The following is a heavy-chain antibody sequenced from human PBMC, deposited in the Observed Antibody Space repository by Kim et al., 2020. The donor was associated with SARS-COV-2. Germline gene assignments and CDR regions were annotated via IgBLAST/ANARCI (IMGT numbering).Heavy chain of an antibody. V-gene: IGHV1-18*01. Sequence: ASVKVSCKASGYTFTSYGISWVRQAPGQGLEWMGWISAYNGNTNYAQKLQGRVTMTTDTSTSTAYMELRSLRSDDTAVYYCARTAVLTLLTYIWFDPWGQGTLVTVSS. D-gene: IGHD3-9*01. CDR3: ARTAVLTLLTYIWFDP. J-gene: IGHJ5*02. CDR2: ISAYNGNT. CDR1: GYTFTSYG.